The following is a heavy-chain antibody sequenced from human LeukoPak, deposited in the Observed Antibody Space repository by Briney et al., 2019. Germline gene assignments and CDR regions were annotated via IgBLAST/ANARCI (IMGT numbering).Heavy chain of an antibody. CDR1: GFTFSSYG. D-gene: IGHD3-16*02. Sequence: GSSLRLSCAASGFTFSSYGMHWVRQAPGKGLECGAVIWYDGSNKYYADSVKGRFTISRDNSKNTLYLQMNSLRAEDAAVYYCARGPPGSDRAFDIWGQGTMVTVSS. CDR2: IWYDGSNK. V-gene: IGHV3-33*01. J-gene: IGHJ3*02. CDR3: ARGPPGSDRAFDI.